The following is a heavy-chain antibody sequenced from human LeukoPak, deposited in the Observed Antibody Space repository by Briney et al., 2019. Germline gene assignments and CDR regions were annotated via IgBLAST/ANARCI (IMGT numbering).Heavy chain of an antibody. J-gene: IGHJ4*02. Sequence: GGSLRLSCAASGFTFSTCWMTWVRQAPGKGLEWVANINQDGSGNYYVDSVKGRFTISRDNAKNSLYLQMNSLRAEDTAVYYCASPRRVGASFDYWGQGTLVTVSS. CDR2: INQDGSGN. V-gene: IGHV3-7*01. CDR1: GFTFSTCW. D-gene: IGHD1-26*01. CDR3: ASPRRVGASFDY.